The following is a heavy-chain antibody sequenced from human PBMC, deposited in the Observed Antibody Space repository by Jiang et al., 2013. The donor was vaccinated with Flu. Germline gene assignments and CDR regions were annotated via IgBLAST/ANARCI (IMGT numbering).Heavy chain of an antibody. CDR3: ARRYSYGYYFDY. V-gene: IGHV1-69*01. Sequence: SGAEVKKPGSSVKVSCKASGGTFSSYAISWVRQAPGQGLEWMGGIIPIFGTANYAQKFQGRVTITADESTSTAYTELSSLRSEDTAVYYCARRYSYGYYFDYWGREPWSPSPQ. J-gene: IGHJ4*02. CDR2: IIPIFGTA. CDR1: GGTFSSYA. D-gene: IGHD5-18*01.